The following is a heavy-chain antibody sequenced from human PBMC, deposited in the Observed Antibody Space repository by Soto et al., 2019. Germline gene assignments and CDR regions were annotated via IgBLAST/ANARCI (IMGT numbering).Heavy chain of an antibody. D-gene: IGHD3-22*01. CDR1: GYTLTELS. V-gene: IGHV1-24*01. Sequence: GASVKVSCKVSGYTLTELSMHWVRQAPGKGLEWMGGFDPEDGETIYAQKFQGRVTMTEDTSTDTAYMELSSLRSEDTAVYYCATLLYYYESSAYKVDIWGQWIMVTV. CDR3: ATLLYYYESSAYKVDI. CDR2: FDPEDGET. J-gene: IGHJ3*02.